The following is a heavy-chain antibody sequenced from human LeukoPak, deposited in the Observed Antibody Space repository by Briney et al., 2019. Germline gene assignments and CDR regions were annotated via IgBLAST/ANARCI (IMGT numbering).Heavy chain of an antibody. J-gene: IGHJ2*01. CDR2: IYSGGST. Sequence: PGGSLRLSCAASGFTVSSNYMSWVRQAPGKGLEWVSVIYSGGSTYYADSVKGRFTISRDNSKNTLYLQMNSLRAEDTAVYYCARAIYYYDSSGWDQNWYFDLWGRGTLVTVSS. CDR3: ARAIYYYDSSGWDQNWYFDL. CDR1: GFTVSSNY. D-gene: IGHD3-22*01. V-gene: IGHV3-53*01.